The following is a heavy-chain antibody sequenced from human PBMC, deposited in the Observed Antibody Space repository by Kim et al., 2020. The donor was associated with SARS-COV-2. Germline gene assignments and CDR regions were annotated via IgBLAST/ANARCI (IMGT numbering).Heavy chain of an antibody. J-gene: IGHJ3*02. V-gene: IGHV4-39*01. Sequence: PALKSRVTISVDTSKNQFSLKLSSVTAADTAVYYCARFSSWPIPPDAFDIWGQGTMVTVSS. CDR3: ARFSSWPIPPDAFDI. D-gene: IGHD6-13*01.